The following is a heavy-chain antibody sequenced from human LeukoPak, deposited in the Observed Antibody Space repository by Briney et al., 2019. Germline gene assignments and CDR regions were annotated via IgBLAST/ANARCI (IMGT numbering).Heavy chain of an antibody. CDR1: GGTFNSYT. J-gene: IGHJ3*02. D-gene: IGHD3-10*01. V-gene: IGHV1-69*01. CDR2: IIPIYGTP. Sequence: SVKVSCKASGGTFNSYTISWVRQAPGQGLEWMGRIIPIYGTPNYAQKFQGRVTITADESTSTAYMEMTSLRSDDTAVYYCARSPRKGYGSVDIWGQGTMVTVSS. CDR3: ARSPRKGYGSVDI.